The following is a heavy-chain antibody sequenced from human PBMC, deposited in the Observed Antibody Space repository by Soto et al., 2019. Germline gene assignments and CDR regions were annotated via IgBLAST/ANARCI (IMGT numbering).Heavy chain of an antibody. CDR1: GGSISSYY. J-gene: IGHJ6*03. Sequence: PSETLSLTCTVSGGSISSYYWSWIRQPPGKGLEWIGYIYYSGSANYNPSLKSRVTISVDTSKNQFSLKLSSVTAADTAVYYCASVPYDFWSGYYMDVWGKGTTVTVSS. D-gene: IGHD3-3*01. V-gene: IGHV4-59*01. CDR2: IYYSGSA. CDR3: ASVPYDFWSGYYMDV.